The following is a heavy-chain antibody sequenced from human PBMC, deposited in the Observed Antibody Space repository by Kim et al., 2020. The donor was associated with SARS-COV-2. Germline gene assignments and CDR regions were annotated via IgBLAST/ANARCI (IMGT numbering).Heavy chain of an antibody. CDR1: GGSISSSNW. J-gene: IGHJ6*02. V-gene: IGHV4-4*02. CDR2: IYHSGST. CDR3: ARDSRRPYYYYYGMDV. Sequence: SETLSLTCAVSGGSISSSNWWSWVRQPPGKGLEWIGEIYHSGSTNYNPSLKSRVTISVDKSKNQFSLKLSSVTAADTAVYYCARDSRRPYYYYYGMDVWGQGTTVTVSS.